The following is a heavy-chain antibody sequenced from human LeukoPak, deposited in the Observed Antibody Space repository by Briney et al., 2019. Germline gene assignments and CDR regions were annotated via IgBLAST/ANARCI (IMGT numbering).Heavy chain of an antibody. CDR1: GYTFTTYY. V-gene: IGHV1-46*03. J-gene: IGHJ4*02. D-gene: IGHD3-22*01. Sequence: APVKVSCKASGYTFTTYYMHWVRQAPGQGLEWMGIISPGGGTTSYAQKFQGRVTMTRDTSTSTVYMDLSSLRSEDTAVYYCARELSSGYYYFDYWGQGTLVTVSS. CDR3: ARELSSGYYYFDY. CDR2: ISPGGGTT.